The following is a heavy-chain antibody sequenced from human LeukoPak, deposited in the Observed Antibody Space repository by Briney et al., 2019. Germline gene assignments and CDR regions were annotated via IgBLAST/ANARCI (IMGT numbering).Heavy chain of an antibody. Sequence: SETLSLTCTVSGGSISSGGYYWSWIRQHPGKGLEWIGYIYYSGSTYYNPSLKSRVTISVDTSKNQFSLKLSSVTAADTAVYYCARLIAGSDCSSTSCSPRASYYYGMDVWGQGTTVTVSS. D-gene: IGHD2-2*01. CDR2: IYYSGST. CDR3: ARLIAGSDCSSTSCSPRASYYYGMDV. CDR1: GGSISSGGYY. J-gene: IGHJ6*02. V-gene: IGHV4-31*03.